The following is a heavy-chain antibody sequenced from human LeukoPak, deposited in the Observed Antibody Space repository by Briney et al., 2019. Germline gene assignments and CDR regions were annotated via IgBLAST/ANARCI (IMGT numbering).Heavy chain of an antibody. CDR2: VWYDGGNK. V-gene: IGHV3-33*06. D-gene: IGHD3-10*01. CDR1: GFIFSGYG. Sequence: SGGSLRLSCAASGFIFSGYGMHWVRQAPGKGLEWVAVVWYDGGNKNYADSVKGRFTVSRDNSKSTLYLQMNSLRAEDTAVYYCAKCGQYEYYGSGSYYMVDYWGQGTLVTVSS. CDR3: AKCGQYEYYGSGSYYMVDY. J-gene: IGHJ4*02.